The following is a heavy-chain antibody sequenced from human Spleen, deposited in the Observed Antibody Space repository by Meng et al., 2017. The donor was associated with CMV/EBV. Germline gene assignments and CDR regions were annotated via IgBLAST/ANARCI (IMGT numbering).Heavy chain of an antibody. D-gene: IGHD2-2*02. V-gene: IGHV3-7*01. J-gene: IGHJ4*02. Sequence: SCAASGFTFSTSWMSWVRQAPGKGLEWAANIREDGSSKYYADPVKGRFTISRDNAKNSLFLQMSSLRAEDTAMYYCARAGLGYCSVTSCYNDYWGQGTLVTVSS. CDR2: IREDGSSK. CDR3: ARAGLGYCSVTSCYNDY. CDR1: GFTFSTSW.